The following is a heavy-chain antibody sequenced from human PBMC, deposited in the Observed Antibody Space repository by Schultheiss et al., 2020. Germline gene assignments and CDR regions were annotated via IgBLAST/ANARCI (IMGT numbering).Heavy chain of an antibody. V-gene: IGHV4-61*08. D-gene: IGHD2-21*02. CDR3: ASLAYCGGDCYVAFDI. J-gene: IGHJ3*02. CDR2: IYYSGST. Sequence: SETLSLTCTVSGGSITSGGNYWSWIRQHPGKGLEWIGYIYYSGSTNYNPSLKSRVTISVDTSKNQFSLKLSSVTAADTAVYYCASLAYCGGDCYVAFDIWGQGTMVTVSS. CDR1: GGSITSGGNY.